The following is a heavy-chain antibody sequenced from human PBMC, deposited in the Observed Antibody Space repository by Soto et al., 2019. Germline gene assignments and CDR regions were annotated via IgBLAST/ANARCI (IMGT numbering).Heavy chain of an antibody. J-gene: IGHJ2*01. V-gene: IGHV3-48*01. CDR3: AASILVSRQYFDL. D-gene: IGHD3-9*01. Sequence: GGSLRLSCAAAGFTFSSYTMNWVRQAPGKGLEWISHITHSSSAIYYADSVRGRFTVSRDNAKKSLYLQLNSLRAEDTAVYYCAASILVSRQYFDLWGRGTLVTVSS. CDR1: GFTFSSYT. CDR2: ITHSSSAI.